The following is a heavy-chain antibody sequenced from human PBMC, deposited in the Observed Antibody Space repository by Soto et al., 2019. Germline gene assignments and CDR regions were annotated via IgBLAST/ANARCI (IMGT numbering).Heavy chain of an antibody. V-gene: IGHV3-23*01. Sequence: GGSLRLSCAASGFTFSSYAMSWVRQAPGKGLECVSSISANGITTYYADSVKGRFTISRDNSKNTLYLQMNSLRAEDTAVYYCAKDTARIAVAGTRFWYFDYWGQGTLVTVSS. J-gene: IGHJ4*02. CDR1: GFTFSSYA. CDR2: ISANGITT. CDR3: AKDTARIAVAGTRFWYFDY. D-gene: IGHD6-19*01.